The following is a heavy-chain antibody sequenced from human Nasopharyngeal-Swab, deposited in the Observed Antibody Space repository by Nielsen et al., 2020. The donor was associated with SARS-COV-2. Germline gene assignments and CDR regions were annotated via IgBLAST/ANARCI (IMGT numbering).Heavy chain of an antibody. D-gene: IGHD3-3*01. V-gene: IGHV1-46*01. CDR2: INPSGGST. CDR1: GYTFTSYY. CDR3: ARASNGLRLLEWREKKGDWFDP. Sequence: ASVKVSCKASGYTFTSYYMHWVRQAPGQGLEWMGIINPSGGSTSYAQKFQGRVTMTRDTSTSTVYMELSSLRSEDTDVYYCARASNGLRLLEWREKKGDWFDPWGQGTLVTVSS. J-gene: IGHJ5*02.